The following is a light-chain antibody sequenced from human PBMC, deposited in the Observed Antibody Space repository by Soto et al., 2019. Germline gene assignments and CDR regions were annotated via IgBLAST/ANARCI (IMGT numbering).Light chain of an antibody. CDR3: QQYGSSWT. CDR1: QSVSSSY. V-gene: IGKV3-20*01. J-gene: IGKJ1*01. CDR2: GAS. Sequence: EIVMTQSPATLSVSPGGSATLSYRASQSVSSSYLAWYQQKPGQAPRLLIYGASSRATGIPDRFSGSGSGTDFTLTISRLEPEEFAVYYCQQYGSSWTFGQGTKVDIK.